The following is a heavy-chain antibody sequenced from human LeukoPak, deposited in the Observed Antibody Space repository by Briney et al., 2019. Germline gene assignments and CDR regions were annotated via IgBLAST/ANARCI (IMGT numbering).Heavy chain of an antibody. CDR3: TANILTGFGLYGMDV. Sequence: GGSLRLSCAASGFTFSNAWMSWVRQAPGKGLEWVGRIKSKTDGGTTDYAAPVKGRFTISRDDSKNTLYLQMNSLKTEDTAVYYCTANILTGFGLYGMDVWGQGTTVTVSS. J-gene: IGHJ6*02. CDR2: IKSKTDGGTT. CDR1: GFTFSNAW. V-gene: IGHV3-15*01. D-gene: IGHD3-9*01.